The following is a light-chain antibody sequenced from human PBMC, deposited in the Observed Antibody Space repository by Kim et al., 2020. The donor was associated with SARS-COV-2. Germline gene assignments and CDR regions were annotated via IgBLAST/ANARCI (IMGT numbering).Light chain of an antibody. CDR2: DAS. CDR1: QGVSSNY. V-gene: IGKV3-20*01. Sequence: SPGERATLSGRASQGVSSNYLAWYQQRPGQAPRLLIYDASSRATGIPDRFSGSGSGTDFTLTISRLEPEDFAVYYCQQYSSSFRTFGQGTKVEIK. CDR3: QQYSSSFRT. J-gene: IGKJ1*01.